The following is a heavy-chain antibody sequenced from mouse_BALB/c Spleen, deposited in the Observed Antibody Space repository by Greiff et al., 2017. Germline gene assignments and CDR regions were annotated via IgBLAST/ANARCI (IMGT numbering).Heavy chain of an antibody. D-gene: IGHD5-1*01. CDR2: ISSGSSTI. CDR1: GFTFSSFG. Sequence: EVKLMESGGGLVQPGGSRKLSCAASGFTFSSFGMHWVRQAPEKGLEWVAYISSGSSTIYYADTVKGRFTISRDNPKNTLFLQMTSLRSEDTAMYYCERSSTKDYWGQGTTLTVSS. J-gene: IGHJ2*01. CDR3: ERSSTKDY. V-gene: IGHV5-17*02.